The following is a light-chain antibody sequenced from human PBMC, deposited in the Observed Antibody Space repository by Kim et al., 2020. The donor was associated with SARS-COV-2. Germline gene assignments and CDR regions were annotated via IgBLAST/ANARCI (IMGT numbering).Light chain of an antibody. CDR1: NSNIGANFD. Sequence: QRVTFSWTGSNSNIGANFDVHWYQQPPGTAPKLLISGDTNRPSGVPKRFSGSKSGTSASLAITGLQAEDEGDYYCQSYDSSLRVEVFGTGTKVTVL. J-gene: IGLJ1*01. CDR3: QSYDSSLRVEV. CDR2: GDT. V-gene: IGLV1-40*01.